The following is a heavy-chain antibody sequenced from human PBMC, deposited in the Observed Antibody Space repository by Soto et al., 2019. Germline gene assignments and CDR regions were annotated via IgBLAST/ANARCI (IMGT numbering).Heavy chain of an antibody. CDR3: AHGSCFGADCYPNPYFDF. V-gene: IGHV2-5*02. CDR2: IYWDDDK. CDR1: GFSLSTTEEG. J-gene: IGHJ4*02. D-gene: IGHD2-21*02. Sequence: KESGPTLVKPTQTLMLTCTFSGFSLSTTEEGVGWIRQPPGKAPEWLALIYWDDDKRYSPSLKTRLTITKDTSKNQVVLTVTNVDPVDTATYYCAHGSCFGADCYPNPYFDFWGQGILVTVSS.